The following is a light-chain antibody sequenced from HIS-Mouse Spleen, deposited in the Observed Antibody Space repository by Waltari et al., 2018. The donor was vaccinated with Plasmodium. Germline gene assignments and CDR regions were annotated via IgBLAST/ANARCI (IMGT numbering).Light chain of an antibody. CDR1: QSVSSN. J-gene: IGKJ3*01. CDR3: QQYNNWSFT. V-gene: IGKV3-15*01. CDR2: GAS. Sequence: EIVMTQSPATLSVSPGERATLSCRASQSVSSNLAWYQQEPGQAPRLLIYGASTRATGFPARFSCSGSGTEFTLTISSLQSEDFAVYYCQQYNNWSFTFGPGTKVDIK.